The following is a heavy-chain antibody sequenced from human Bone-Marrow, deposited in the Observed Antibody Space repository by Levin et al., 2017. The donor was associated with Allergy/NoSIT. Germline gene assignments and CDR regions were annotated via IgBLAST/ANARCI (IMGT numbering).Heavy chain of an antibody. D-gene: IGHD2-15*01. V-gene: IGHV3-74*01. CDR1: GFSFSSFW. CDR3: ARIPRSDWGGGSCAY. Sequence: GESLKISCAASGFSFSSFWMHWVRQAPGKGLVWVSQINTDGSSTRYADSVKGRFTISRDNAKNTLYLQMNSLRAEDTAVYYCARIPRSDWGGGSCAYWGQGTLVTVSS. J-gene: IGHJ4*02. CDR2: INTDGSST.